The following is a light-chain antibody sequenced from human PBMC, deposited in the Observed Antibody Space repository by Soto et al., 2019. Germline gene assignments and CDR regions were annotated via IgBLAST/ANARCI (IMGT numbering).Light chain of an antibody. V-gene: IGKV3-15*01. J-gene: IGKJ4*01. CDR3: QQCRNWPLT. Sequence: EIVMTKSPATLSLSPGERATLSCKASQNVYNNLAWYQQKPGQPPKLLIYDPSTMATGISAMFSGSGYGTDFTLTISSLQSEDFAVYFCQQCRNWPLTFGEGTKVEIK. CDR2: DPS. CDR1: QNVYNN.